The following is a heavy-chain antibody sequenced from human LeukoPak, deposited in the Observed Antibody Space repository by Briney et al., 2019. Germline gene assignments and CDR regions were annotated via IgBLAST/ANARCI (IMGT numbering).Heavy chain of an antibody. J-gene: IGHJ4*02. CDR1: GFTFSSYS. CDR2: ISSSSSYI. Sequence: GGSLRLSCAASGFTFSSYSMNRVRQAPGKGLEWVSSISSSSSYIYYADSVKGRFTISRDNAKNSLYLQMNSLRAEDTAVYYCAMDYCSGGSCLGGDYWGQGTLVTVSS. D-gene: IGHD2-15*01. CDR3: AMDYCSGGSCLGGDY. V-gene: IGHV3-21*01.